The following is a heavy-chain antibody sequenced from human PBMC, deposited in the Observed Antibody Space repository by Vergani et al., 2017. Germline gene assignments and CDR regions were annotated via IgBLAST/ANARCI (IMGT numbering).Heavy chain of an antibody. CDR1: GFTFSSYG. D-gene: IGHD3-9*01. CDR3: AKVGDILTGYFTLFDY. J-gene: IGHJ4*02. V-gene: IGHV3-30*02. Sequence: VQLVESGGGLVKPGGSLRLSCAASGFTFSSYGMHWVRQAPGKGLEWVAFIRYDGSNKYYADSVKGRFTISRDNSKNTLYLQMNSLRAEDTAVYYCAKVGDILTGYFTLFDYWGQGTLVTVSS. CDR2: IRYDGSNK.